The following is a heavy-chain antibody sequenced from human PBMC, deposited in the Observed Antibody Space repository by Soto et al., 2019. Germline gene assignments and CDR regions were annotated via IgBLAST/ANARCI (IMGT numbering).Heavy chain of an antibody. CDR1: GFTFSTYA. CDR3: AKIPISSAWLDFDY. CDR2: ISGSGGT. D-gene: IGHD6-19*01. Sequence: EVQLLESGGDLVQPGGSLRLSCAASGFTFSTYAMSWVRQAPGKGLEWVSGISGSGGTYYADSVKGRFTISRDNYKNTLYLQMNSLRVEDTAVYYCAKIPISSAWLDFDYWGQGTLVTVSS. V-gene: IGHV3-23*01. J-gene: IGHJ4*02.